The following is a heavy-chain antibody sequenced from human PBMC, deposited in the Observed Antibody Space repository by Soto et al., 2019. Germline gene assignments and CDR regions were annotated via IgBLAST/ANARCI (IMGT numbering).Heavy chain of an antibody. V-gene: IGHV3-23*01. Sequence: GGSLRLSCAASGFTFSSYAMSWVRQAPGKGLEWVSAISGSGGSTYYADSVKGRFTISRDNSKNTLYLQMNSLRAEDTAVYYCAKGATVTTFPKNPHYYYYMDVWGKGTTVTVSS. CDR2: ISGSGGST. J-gene: IGHJ6*03. D-gene: IGHD4-17*01. CDR3: AKGATVTTFPKNPHYYYYMDV. CDR1: GFTFSSYA.